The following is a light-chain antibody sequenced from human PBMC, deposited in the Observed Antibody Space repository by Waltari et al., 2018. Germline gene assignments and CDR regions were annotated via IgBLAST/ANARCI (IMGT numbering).Light chain of an antibody. J-gene: IGLJ2*01. Sequence: YDLTQPSSVSVSPGQPATITCSGDVLAATYVRWFQQKPGQAPTLILYKDTERPSGIPERFSGSSSGSTVTLTIRGALLEDEADYHCHAAADNNWFFGGGTKLTVL. V-gene: IGLV3-27*01. CDR2: KDT. CDR3: HAAADNNWF. CDR1: VLAATY.